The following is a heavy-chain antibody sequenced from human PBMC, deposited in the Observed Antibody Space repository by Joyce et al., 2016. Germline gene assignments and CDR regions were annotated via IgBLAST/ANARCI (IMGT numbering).Heavy chain of an antibody. CDR3: ARERGGGMSAFDI. D-gene: IGHD3-16*01. CDR2: IGTAGDP. Sequence: EVQLVEAGGALVQPGGSLRLSCAASGFNFSAYEIRWVRKNTGKGLEGVSAIGTAGDPYYAGSVKGRVTISRENAKSSLFRQMNSLRVEDTAVHYCARERGGGMSAFDIWGQGTMVTVSS. V-gene: IGHV3-13*05. J-gene: IGHJ3*02. CDR1: GFNFSAYE.